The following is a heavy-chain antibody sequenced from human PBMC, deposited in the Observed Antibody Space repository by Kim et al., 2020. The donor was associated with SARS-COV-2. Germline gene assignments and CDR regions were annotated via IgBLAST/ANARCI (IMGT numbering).Heavy chain of an antibody. Sequence: SLEFQGRVIITRDTSASTAYMELSSRRSEDTAVYYCARELDSGYDFCLDYWGQGTLVTVSS. CDR3: ARELDSGYDFCLDY. J-gene: IGHJ4*02. D-gene: IGHD5-12*01. V-gene: IGHV1-3*01.